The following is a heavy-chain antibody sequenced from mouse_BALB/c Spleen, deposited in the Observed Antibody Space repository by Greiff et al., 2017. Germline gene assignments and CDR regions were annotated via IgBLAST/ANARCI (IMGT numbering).Heavy chain of an antibody. V-gene: IGHV6-3*01. CDR1: GFTFSSYW. Sequence: EVQLQESGGGLVQPGGSMKLSCVASGFTFSSYWMSWVRQSPEKGLEWVAEIRLKSDNYATHYAESVKGKFTISRDDSKSRLYLQMNSLRAEDTGIYYCTDRVDYWGQGTSVTVSS. CDR3: TDRVDY. CDR2: IRLKSDNYAT. J-gene: IGHJ4*01.